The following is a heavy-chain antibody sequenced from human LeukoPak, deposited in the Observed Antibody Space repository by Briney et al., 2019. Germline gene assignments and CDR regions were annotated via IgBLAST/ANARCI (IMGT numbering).Heavy chain of an antibody. J-gene: IGHJ4*02. Sequence: SETLSLTCTVSGGSISSGSYYWSWIRQPAGKGLEWIGRIYTSGSTNYNPSLKSRVTISVDTSKNQFSLKLRSVTAADTAVYYCARDRLNGYSFAFYYWGQGTLVTVSS. D-gene: IGHD5-18*01. V-gene: IGHV4-61*02. CDR2: IYTSGST. CDR3: ARDRLNGYSFAFYY. CDR1: GGSISSGSYY.